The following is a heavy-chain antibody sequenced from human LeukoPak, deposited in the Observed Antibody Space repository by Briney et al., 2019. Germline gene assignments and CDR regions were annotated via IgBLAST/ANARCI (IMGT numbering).Heavy chain of an antibody. D-gene: IGHD3-22*01. V-gene: IGHV4-59*01. Sequence: PSETLSLTCNVSGGSISNYYWSWIRQPPGKGLEWIGYMYYSGSTNHNPSLKSRVTISVDTSKNQFSLKLRSVTAADTAVYYCARGPYSYDSSGAFDIWGQGTMVTVSS. CDR1: GGSISNYY. CDR3: ARGPYSYDSSGAFDI. J-gene: IGHJ3*02. CDR2: MYYSGST.